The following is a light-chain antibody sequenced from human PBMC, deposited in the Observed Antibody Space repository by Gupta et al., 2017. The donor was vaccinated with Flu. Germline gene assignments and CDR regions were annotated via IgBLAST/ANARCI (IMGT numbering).Light chain of an antibody. V-gene: IGKV3-11*01. CDR1: QSISRF. CDR2: DAY. CDR3: QQPSKCPQVT. Sequence: EIVLTQSRASLSLSPGDRATLSCRASQSISRFLDWYQQKPGQAPRLLIYDAYTRDTGINARFGGSGYGKDLPLTISSREQEDFAGYYCQQPSKCPQVTFGHGTKVNFK. J-gene: IGKJ3*01.